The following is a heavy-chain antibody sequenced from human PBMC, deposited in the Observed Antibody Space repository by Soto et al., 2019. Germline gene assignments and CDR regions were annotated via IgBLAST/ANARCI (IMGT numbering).Heavy chain of an antibody. Sequence: ASVKVSCKASGDTDINYVISWVRQAPGQGLEWMGGIFPKFGTTYSAQKLQDRLTITADESTSTVYMQLSSLRLDDTAVYYCEAEMTFGKLSVVWGQGTTVTVSS. CDR3: EAEMTFGKLSVV. D-gene: IGHD3-16*02. J-gene: IGHJ6*02. CDR2: IFPKFGTT. CDR1: GDTDINYV. V-gene: IGHV1-69*13.